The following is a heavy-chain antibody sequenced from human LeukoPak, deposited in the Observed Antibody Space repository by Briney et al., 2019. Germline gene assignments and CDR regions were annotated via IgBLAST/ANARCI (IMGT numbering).Heavy chain of an antibody. V-gene: IGHV4-61*02. J-gene: IGHJ1*01. Sequence: PPETLSLTCTVSGGSISSGTNFWTWIRQPAGKGLEWIGRISISGGTIYNPSLRGRVTISVDTSKNQFSLKLSSVTAADTAVYYCARDLYYGSGSYFQHWGQGTLVTVSS. CDR2: ISISGGT. CDR1: GGSISSGTNF. D-gene: IGHD3-10*01. CDR3: ARDLYYGSGSYFQH.